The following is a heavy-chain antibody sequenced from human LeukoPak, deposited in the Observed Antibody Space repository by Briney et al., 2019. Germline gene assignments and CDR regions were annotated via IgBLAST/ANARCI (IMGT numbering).Heavy chain of an antibody. CDR2: VYYTGST. D-gene: IGHD7-27*01. Sequence: PSETMSLTCTISGGSVSDYYWSWIRQSPGKGLEWIGYVYYTGSTTYNPSLKSRVTISADTSKNQFSLKLSSVTAADTAVYYCASRKLGNDYWGQGTLVTVSS. CDR1: GGSVSDYY. CDR3: ASRKLGNDY. V-gene: IGHV4-59*02. J-gene: IGHJ4*02.